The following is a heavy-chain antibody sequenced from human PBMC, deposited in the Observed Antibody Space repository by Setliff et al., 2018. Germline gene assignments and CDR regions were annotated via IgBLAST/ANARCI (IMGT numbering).Heavy chain of an antibody. D-gene: IGHD3-10*01. CDR2: FFTSGST. CDR3: ARRDGSIIYREFFDY. J-gene: IGHJ4*02. Sequence: SETLSLTCTVSGGAVDSYDYYWTWIRQPAGKGLEWIGRFFTSGSTDYNPSLRSRVTISIDTSKNHVSLQLNSVTAADTAVYYCARRDGSIIYREFFDYWGQGALVTVSS. CDR1: GGAVDSYDYY. V-gene: IGHV4-61*02.